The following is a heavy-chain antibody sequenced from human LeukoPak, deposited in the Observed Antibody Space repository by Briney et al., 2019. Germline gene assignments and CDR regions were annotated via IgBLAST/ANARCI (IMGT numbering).Heavy chain of an antibody. J-gene: IGHJ4*02. V-gene: IGHV4-39*07. CDR3: ARVPDYGDLFFDY. CDR1: GGSISSSSYY. Sequence: SETLSLTCTVSGGSISSSSYYWGWIRQPPGKGLEWIGSIYYSGSTYYNPSLKSRVTISVDTSKNQFSLKLSSVTAADTAVYYCARVPDYGDLFFDYWGQGTLVTVSS. D-gene: IGHD4-17*01. CDR2: IYYSGST.